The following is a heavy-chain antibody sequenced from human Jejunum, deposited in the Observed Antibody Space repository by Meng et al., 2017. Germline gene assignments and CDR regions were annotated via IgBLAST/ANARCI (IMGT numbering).Heavy chain of an antibody. CDR1: GFTFSSSW. J-gene: IGHJ4*02. CDR3: ARARVSTRSIIDG. V-gene: IGHV3-74*01. CDR2: INSDESTT. Sequence: GESLKISCVASGFTFSSSWMHWVRQAPGQGLVWVSRINSDESTTSYADSVTGRFTISRDNSKNTLYLQMDSLSADDSAVYYCARARVSTRSIIDGWGQGTLVTVSS. D-gene: IGHD2/OR15-2a*01.